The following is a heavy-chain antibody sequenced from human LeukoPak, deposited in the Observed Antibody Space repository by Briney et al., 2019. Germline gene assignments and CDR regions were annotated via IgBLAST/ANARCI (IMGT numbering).Heavy chain of an antibody. CDR1: GGSISSYY. CDR2: IYYSGST. D-gene: IGHD6-13*01. V-gene: IGHV4-59*08. J-gene: IGHJ6*02. CDR3: ARLAAAGLPCYYYGMDV. Sequence: PSETLSLTCTVSGGSISSYYWSWIRQPPGKGLEWIGYIYYSGSTNYNPSLKSRVTISVDTSKNQFSLKLSSVTAADTAVYYCARLAAAGLPCYYYGMDVWGQGTTVTVSS.